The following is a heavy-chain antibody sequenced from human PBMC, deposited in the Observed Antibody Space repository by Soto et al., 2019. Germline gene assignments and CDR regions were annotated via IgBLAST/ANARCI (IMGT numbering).Heavy chain of an antibody. CDR1: GYPFSAFD. CDR3: VRQPGGVATPGDDY. Sequence: QVQLVQSGAEVKKPGASVKVSCEASGYPFSAFDISWVQQAGGQGLEWMGWMNPDSGDTAFAQRFQDRITMTRSTSISTAYMELSRLTSDDTAVYFCVRQPGGVATPGDDYWGQGTLVTVSS. CDR2: MNPDSGDT. D-gene: IGHD2-15*01. V-gene: IGHV1-8*01. J-gene: IGHJ4*02.